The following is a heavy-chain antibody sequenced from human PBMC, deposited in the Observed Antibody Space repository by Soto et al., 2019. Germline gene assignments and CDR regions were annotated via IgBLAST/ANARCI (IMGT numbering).Heavy chain of an antibody. D-gene: IGHD3-10*01. J-gene: IGHJ3*02. CDR1: ADTFTSYY. CDR2: INPNGGST. CDR3: AREAPRITMVRGVTFDAFDI. V-gene: IGHV1-46*01. Sequence: ASVKVSCKAPADTFTSYYIHWVRQAPGHGLEWMGIINPNGGSTRFAQTFQGRVTITADESTSTAYMELSSLRSEDTAVYYCAREAPRITMVRGVTFDAFDIWGQGTMVTVSS.